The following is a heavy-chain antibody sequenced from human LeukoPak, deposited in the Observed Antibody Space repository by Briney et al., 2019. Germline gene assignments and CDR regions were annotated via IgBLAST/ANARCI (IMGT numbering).Heavy chain of an antibody. J-gene: IGHJ5*02. D-gene: IGHD2-15*01. CDR1: GGSISSYY. CDR2: IYYSGST. CDR3: AGGQATLTP. Sequence: SETLSLTCTVSGGSISSYYWSWIRQPPGKGLEWIGYIYYSGSTNYNPSLKSRVTISVDASKNQFSLKLSSVAAADTAMYYCAGGQATLTPWGQGTLVTVSS. V-gene: IGHV4-59*01.